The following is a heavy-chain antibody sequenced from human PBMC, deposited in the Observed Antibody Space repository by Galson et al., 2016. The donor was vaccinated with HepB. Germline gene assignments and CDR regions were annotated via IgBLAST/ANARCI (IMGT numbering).Heavy chain of an antibody. V-gene: IGHV1-46*01. Sequence: SVKVSCKASGYIFISSYIHWVRQAPGQGLEWMGIINPSGGSTSYAQKFQGRVTVTRDTSTSTVYMELSSLRHEDTAVYYCAAETRMANTAFDVWGQGTMVTV. D-gene: IGHD1/OR15-1a*01. J-gene: IGHJ3*01. CDR3: AAETRMANTAFDV. CDR2: INPSGGST. CDR1: GYIFISSY.